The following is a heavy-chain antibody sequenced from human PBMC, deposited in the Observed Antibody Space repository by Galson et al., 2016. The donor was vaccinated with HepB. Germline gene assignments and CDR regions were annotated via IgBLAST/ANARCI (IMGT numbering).Heavy chain of an antibody. Sequence: SLRLSCAASGFTSRNYGMNWVRQAPGKGLEWVSYISSSSDTRYYADSVKGRFTISRDNAKNSLSLQMNSLSDEDTALYYCARDRPYYEDSYYYGMDVWGQGTTVTVSS. V-gene: IGHV3-48*02. J-gene: IGHJ6*02. CDR2: ISSSSDTR. D-gene: IGHD3-3*01. CDR1: GFTSRNYG. CDR3: ARDRPYYEDSYYYGMDV.